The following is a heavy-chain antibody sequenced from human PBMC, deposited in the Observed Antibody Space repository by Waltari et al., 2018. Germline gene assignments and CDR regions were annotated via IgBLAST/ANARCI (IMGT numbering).Heavy chain of an antibody. CDR3: ARGPAGYCSGGSCPRYYYYYMDV. CDR2: IYYSGST. Sequence: QVQLQESGPGLVKPSQTLSLTCTVSGGSISSGAYYWSWIRQPPRQDLEWIGYIYYSGSTYYNPSLKSRVTISVDTSKNQFSLKLSSVTAADTAVYYCARGPAGYCSGGSCPRYYYYYMDVWGKGTTVTVSS. V-gene: IGHV4-30-4*08. D-gene: IGHD2-15*01. CDR1: GGSISSGAYY. J-gene: IGHJ6*03.